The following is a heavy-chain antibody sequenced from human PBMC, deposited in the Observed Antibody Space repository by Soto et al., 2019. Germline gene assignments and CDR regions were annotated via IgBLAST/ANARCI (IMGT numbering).Heavy chain of an antibody. Sequence: GGSLRLSCAASGFTFSSYAMSWVRQAPGKGLEWVSAISGSGGSTYYADSVKGRFTISRDNSKNTLYLQMNSLRAEDTAVYYCAKDEKGGSSWSSATKWFDPWGQGTLVTVSS. D-gene: IGHD6-13*01. J-gene: IGHJ5*02. CDR2: ISGSGGST. CDR3: AKDEKGGSSWSSATKWFDP. CDR1: GFTFSSYA. V-gene: IGHV3-23*01.